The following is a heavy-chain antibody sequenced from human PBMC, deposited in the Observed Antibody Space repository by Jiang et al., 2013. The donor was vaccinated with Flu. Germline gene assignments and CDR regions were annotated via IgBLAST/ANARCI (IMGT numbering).Heavy chain of an antibody. CDR3: ARENSGYDSGDYYYYGMDV. Sequence: SGAEVKKPGASVKVCCKASGYTFSSHTVHWVRQAPGQRLEWMGWINAGNGNTKYSQKFQGRVTITRDTSARTAYMELSSLRSEDTAVYYCARENSGYDSGDYYYYGMDVWGQGTTVTVSS. D-gene: IGHD5-12*01. J-gene: IGHJ6*02. V-gene: IGHV1-3*01. CDR1: GYTFSSHT. CDR2: INAGNGNT.